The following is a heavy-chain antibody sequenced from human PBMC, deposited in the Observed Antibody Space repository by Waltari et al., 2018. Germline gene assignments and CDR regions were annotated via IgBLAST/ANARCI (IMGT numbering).Heavy chain of an antibody. D-gene: IGHD4-17*01. CDR3: ARGEDDYDAPLLDPFDY. Sequence: QVQLVESGGGVVQPGRSLRLSCAASGFTFSRYFMHWVRQGPGRGLEWCAVKSYESRNKGLAYSVKGRFNIYGDNSKNTLYLQMSSLGVEDTAVYYCARGEDDYDAPLLDPFDYWGQGTLVTVSS. CDR2: KSYESRNK. CDR1: GFTFSRYF. J-gene: IGHJ4*02. V-gene: IGHV3-30*04.